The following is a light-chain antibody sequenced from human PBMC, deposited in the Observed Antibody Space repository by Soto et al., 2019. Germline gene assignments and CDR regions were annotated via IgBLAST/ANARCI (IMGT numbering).Light chain of an antibody. CDR2: GHN. Sequence: QSVLTQPPSASGSPGQSVTISCTGTGGYTYVSWYQQHPGKAPKLLISGHNNRPSGVPDRFFGSKSGTSASLTIIGLQAEDEADYYCQSYDSSLSGSGVFGGGTKVTVL. CDR3: QSYDSSLSGSGV. J-gene: IGLJ3*02. V-gene: IGLV2-8*01. CDR1: GGYTY.